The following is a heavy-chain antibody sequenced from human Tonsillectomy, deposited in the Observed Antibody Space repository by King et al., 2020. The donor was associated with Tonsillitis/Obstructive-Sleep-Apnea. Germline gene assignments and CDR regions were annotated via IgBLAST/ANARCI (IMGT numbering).Heavy chain of an antibody. CDR1: GGTFSSYA. CDR2: IIPIFGTA. V-gene: IGHV1-69*01. J-gene: IGHJ4*02. D-gene: IGHD2-2*01. Sequence: QLVQSGAEVKKPGSSVKDSCKASGGTFSSYAISWVRQAPGQGLEWMGGIIPIFGTANYAQKFQGRVTITADESTSTAYMELSSLRSEDTAVYYCARGEGYCSSTSCLGRLYYFDYWGQGTLVTVSS. CDR3: ARGEGYCSSTSCLGRLYYFDY.